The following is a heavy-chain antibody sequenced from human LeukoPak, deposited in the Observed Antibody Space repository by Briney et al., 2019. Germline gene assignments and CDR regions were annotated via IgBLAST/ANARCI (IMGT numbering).Heavy chain of an antibody. CDR2: IYHSGST. Sequence: PSQTLSLTCTVSGGSISSGGYYWSWIRRHPGKGLEWIGYIYHSGSTYYNPSLKSRVTISVDRSKNQFSLKLSSVTAADTAVYYCARDRSRGKNGQLARGYWGQGTLVTVSS. D-gene: IGHD6-6*01. J-gene: IGHJ4*02. V-gene: IGHV4-31*03. CDR1: GGSISSGGYY. CDR3: ARDRSRGKNGQLARGY.